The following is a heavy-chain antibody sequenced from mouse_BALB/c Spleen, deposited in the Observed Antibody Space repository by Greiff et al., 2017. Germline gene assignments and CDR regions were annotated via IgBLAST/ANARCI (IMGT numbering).Heavy chain of an antibody. D-gene: IGHD2-1*01. CDR3: ARGDYGNYVGFAY. Sequence: VQLQQSGAELVRPGVSVKISCKGSGYTFTDYAMHWVKQSHAKSLEWIGVISTYYGDASYNQKFKGKATMTVDKSSSTAYMELARLTSEDSAIYYCARGDYGNYVGFAYWGQGTLVTVSA. J-gene: IGHJ3*01. V-gene: IGHV1S137*01. CDR1: GYTFTDYA. CDR2: ISTYYGDA.